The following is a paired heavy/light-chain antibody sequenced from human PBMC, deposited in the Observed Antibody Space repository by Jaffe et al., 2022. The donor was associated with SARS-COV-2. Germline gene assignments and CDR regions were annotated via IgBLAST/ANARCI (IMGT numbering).Heavy chain of an antibody. CDR1: GFAFSAYD. D-gene: IGHD2-2*01. CDR2: IWYDESNK. Sequence: QVQLVESGGGVVQPGGSLRLSCAASGFAFSAYDMHWVRQAPGKGLEWVAVIWYDESNKYHADSVKGRFTISRDKSKNTLYLQMNSLRVEDTAVYYCARDRIVEIPGAISGMDVWGQGTTVTVSS. CDR3: ARDRIVEIPGAISGMDV. J-gene: IGHJ6*02. V-gene: IGHV3-33*01.
Light chain of an antibody. CDR2: KDN. CDR1: VLPKQY. V-gene: IGLV3-25*03. J-gene: IGLJ1*01. Sequence: SYDLTQPPSVSVSPGQTARITCSGDVLPKQYAYWYQQKPGQAPVLLIYKDNERPSGIPERFSGSISGTTVTLTISAVQAEDEADYYCQSADTGATYNNVFGSGTRVTVL. CDR3: QSADTGATYNNV.